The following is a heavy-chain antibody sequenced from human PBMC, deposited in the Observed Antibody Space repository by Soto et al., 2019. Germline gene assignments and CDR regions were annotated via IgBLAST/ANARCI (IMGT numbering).Heavy chain of an antibody. Sequence: EVQLVESGGGLVQPGGSLRLSCAASGFIFSDHYIDWVRQAPGKGLEWVGRIRDKGRSFTTEYAACVKGRFTVSGDTSKNPVYRQMPSLQIEDTAVKNRARGGGRIGPYM. J-gene: IGHJ6*03. CDR3: ARGGGRIGPYM. CDR2: IRDKGRSFTT. V-gene: IGHV3-72*01. D-gene: IGHD2-15*01. CDR1: GFIFSDHY.